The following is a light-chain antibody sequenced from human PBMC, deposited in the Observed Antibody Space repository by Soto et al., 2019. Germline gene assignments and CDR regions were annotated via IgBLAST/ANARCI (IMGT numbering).Light chain of an antibody. J-gene: IGKJ3*01. CDR1: QSINSKS. CDR3: QHYGGSFI. Sequence: EIVLTQSPGTLSLSPGEGATVSCRVSQSINSKSLVWYQRKFGQAPRLLIYNTSSMATGIPDRFSGSGSGTDFTISISRLEPEDFAVYYCQHYGGSFIFGPGTKVDFK. V-gene: IGKV3-20*01. CDR2: NTS.